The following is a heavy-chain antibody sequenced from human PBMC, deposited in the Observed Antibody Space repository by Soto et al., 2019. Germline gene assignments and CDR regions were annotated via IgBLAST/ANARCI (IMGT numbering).Heavy chain of an antibody. Sequence: EVQLVESGGGLVKPGGSLRVSCAASGLTLTNAWMNWVRQAPGKGLEWVGRIKGETDGGTTDYAAPVKGRFTISRDDSKNTLYLQMNSLKTEDTAVYYCTTHTGWLYSSDWGQGTLVTVSS. CDR1: GLTLTNAW. D-gene: IGHD6-19*01. V-gene: IGHV3-15*07. J-gene: IGHJ4*02. CDR3: TTHTGWLYSSD. CDR2: IKGETDGGTT.